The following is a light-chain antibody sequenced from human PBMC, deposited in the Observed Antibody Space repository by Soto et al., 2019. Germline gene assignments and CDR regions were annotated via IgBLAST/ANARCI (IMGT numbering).Light chain of an antibody. CDR3: QSYDSSFRRV. Sequence: QSVLTQPPSVSGAPGQRVTISCTGSSSNIGAGYGVPWYQQHPGTAPKLLIYGNSNRPSGVPDRFAGSKSGTSASLAITGLQAEDEADYYCQSYDSSFRRVFGGGTKLTVL. CDR2: GNS. J-gene: IGLJ2*01. V-gene: IGLV1-40*01. CDR1: SSNIGAGYG.